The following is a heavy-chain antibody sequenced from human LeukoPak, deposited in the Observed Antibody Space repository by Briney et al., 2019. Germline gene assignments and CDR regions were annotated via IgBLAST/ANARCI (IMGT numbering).Heavy chain of an antibody. J-gene: IGHJ6*02. CDR1: DYTVTSYG. Sequence: ASVKVSCKASDYTVTSYGISWVRQAPGQGLEWMGWISAYNGNTNYAQKLQGRVTMTTDTSTSTAYMELRSLRSDDTAVYYCARETTRSGWSLYYYYYGMDVWGQGTTVTVSS. D-gene: IGHD6-19*01. CDR3: ARETTRSGWSLYYYYYGMDV. V-gene: IGHV1-18*01. CDR2: ISAYNGNT.